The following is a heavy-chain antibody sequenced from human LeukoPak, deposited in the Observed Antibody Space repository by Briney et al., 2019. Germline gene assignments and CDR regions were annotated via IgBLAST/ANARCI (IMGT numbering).Heavy chain of an antibody. V-gene: IGHV4-61*01. J-gene: IGHJ4*02. Sequence: SETLSLTCTVSGGSVSSGSYYWSWIRQPPGKGLEWIGYIYYSGSTNYNPSLKSRVTISVDTSKNQFSLKLSSVTAADTAVYYCARDLISITNFGVVSRYFDYWGQGTLVTVSS. D-gene: IGHD3-3*01. CDR3: ARDLISITNFGVVSRYFDY. CDR2: IYYSGST. CDR1: GGSVSSGSYY.